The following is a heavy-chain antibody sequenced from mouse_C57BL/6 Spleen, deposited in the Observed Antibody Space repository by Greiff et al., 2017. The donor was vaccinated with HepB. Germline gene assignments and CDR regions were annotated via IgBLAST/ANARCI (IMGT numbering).Heavy chain of an antibody. CDR2: ISSGSSTI. CDR1: GFTFSDYG. V-gene: IGHV5-17*01. D-gene: IGHD2-1*01. Sequence: EVMLVESGGGLVKPGGSLKLSCAASGFTFSDYGMHWVRQAPEKGLEWVAYISSGSSTIYYADTVKGRFTISRDNAKNTLFLQMTSLRSEDTAMYYCARGGYYGNYPFAYWGQGTLVTVSA. CDR3: ARGGYYGNYPFAY. J-gene: IGHJ3*01.